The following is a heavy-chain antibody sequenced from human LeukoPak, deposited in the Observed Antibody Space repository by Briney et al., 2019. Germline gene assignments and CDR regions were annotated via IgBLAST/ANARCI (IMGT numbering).Heavy chain of an antibody. CDR3: ARGPPGIAAGY. V-gene: IGHV4-34*01. J-gene: IGHJ4*02. D-gene: IGHD6-13*01. Sequence: PSETLSLTCAVYGGSFSGYYWSWIRQPPGKGLEWIGEINHSGSTNYNPSLKSRVTISVDTSKDQFSLKLSSVTAADTAVYYCARGPPGIAAGYWGQGTLVTVSS. CDR1: GGSFSGYY. CDR2: INHSGST.